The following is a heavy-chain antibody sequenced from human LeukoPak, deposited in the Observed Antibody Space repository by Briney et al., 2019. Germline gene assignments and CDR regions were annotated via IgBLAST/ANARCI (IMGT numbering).Heavy chain of an antibody. J-gene: IGHJ6*03. D-gene: IGHD5-24*01. CDR1: GGPFSSYA. V-gene: IGHV1-69*05. CDR3: ARFRDGRYYYMDV. CDR2: IIPIFGTA. Sequence: SVKVSCKASGGPFSSYAISWVRQAPGQGLEWMGGIIPIFGTANYAQKFQGRVTITTDESTSTAYMELSSPRSEDTAVYYCARFRDGRYYYMDVWGKGTTVTVSS.